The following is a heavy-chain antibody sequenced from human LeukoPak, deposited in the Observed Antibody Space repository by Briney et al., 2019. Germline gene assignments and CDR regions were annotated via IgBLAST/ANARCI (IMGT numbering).Heavy chain of an antibody. CDR1: GYSVSNGYY. Sequence: SETLSLNCAVSGYSVSNGYYWGWIRQPPGKGLEWIGSIYHSGSTYYNPSLKSRVTISVDTSKNQFSLKLSSVTAADTAVYYCARRPSYSNYVGYYYYYMDVWGKGTTVTVSS. V-gene: IGHV4-38-2*01. D-gene: IGHD4-11*01. J-gene: IGHJ6*03. CDR3: ARRPSYSNYVGYYYYYMDV. CDR2: IYHSGST.